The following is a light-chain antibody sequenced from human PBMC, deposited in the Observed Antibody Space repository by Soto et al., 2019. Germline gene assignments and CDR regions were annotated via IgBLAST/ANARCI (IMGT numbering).Light chain of an antibody. V-gene: IGKV2-30*01. Sequence: DVVMTQSPLSLPVTLGQPASISCRSSHSLVYSDGNAYLSWFQQRPGQSPRRLIYKASNRDSGVPDRFSGSGSGPDFTLQINRVEAEDVGIYYCMQGTHWPPTFGRGTRVEIK. CDR2: KAS. CDR1: HSLVYSDGNAY. CDR3: MQGTHWPPT. J-gene: IGKJ1*01.